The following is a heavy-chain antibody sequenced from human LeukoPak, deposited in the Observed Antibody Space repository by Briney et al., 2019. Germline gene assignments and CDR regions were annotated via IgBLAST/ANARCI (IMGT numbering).Heavy chain of an antibody. D-gene: IGHD2-2*01. CDR1: GGSISSYY. Sequence: SETLSLTCTVSGGSISSYYWSWIRQPPGKGLEWIGYIYYSGSTNYNPSLKSRVTISVDTSKNQFSLKLSSVTAADTAVYYCARGREHCSSTSCYSSWFDPWGQGTLVTVSS. CDR3: ARGREHCSSTSCYSSWFDP. CDR2: IYYSGST. J-gene: IGHJ5*02. V-gene: IGHV4-59*12.